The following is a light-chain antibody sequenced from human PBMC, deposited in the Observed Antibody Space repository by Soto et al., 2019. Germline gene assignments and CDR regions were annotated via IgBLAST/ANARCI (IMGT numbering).Light chain of an antibody. V-gene: IGLV1-44*01. CDR1: SSNIGSNT. Sequence: QSVLTQPPSASGTPGQRVTISCSGSSSNIGSNTLNWYQQLPGTAPKHLIYSNNQQPSGGPDRFFCSKSGTSASLAISGLLSEDEADYYCAAWDDSLNGWVFGGGTKLTVL. CDR2: SNN. CDR3: AAWDDSLNGWV. J-gene: IGLJ3*02.